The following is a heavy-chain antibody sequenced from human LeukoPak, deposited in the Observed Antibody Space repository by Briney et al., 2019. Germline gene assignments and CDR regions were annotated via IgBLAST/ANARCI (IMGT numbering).Heavy chain of an antibody. D-gene: IGHD3-22*01. J-gene: IGHJ6*02. CDR3: AREVGYYDSSGYYTNQYYYYYGMDV. Sequence: GGSLRLSCAASGFTVSSNYMSWVRQAPGKGLEWVSYISSSSSTIYYADSVKGRFTIPRDNAKNSLYLQMNSLRAEDTAVYYCAREVGYYDSSGYYTNQYYYYYGMDVWGQGTTVTVSS. V-gene: IGHV3-48*01. CDR1: GFTVSSNY. CDR2: ISSSSSTI.